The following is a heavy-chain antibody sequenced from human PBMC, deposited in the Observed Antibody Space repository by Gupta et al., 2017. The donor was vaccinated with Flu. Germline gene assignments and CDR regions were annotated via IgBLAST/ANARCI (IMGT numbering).Heavy chain of an antibody. D-gene: IGHD1-1*01. Sequence: GFTFRSYDMNWVRQAPGKGLEWVSSISSSSSYVYYADSVKGRFTISRDNANNSVFLQMDSLRADDTAVYNCVSDHNTTWRKGNCSDYWGQGTLVTVSS. CDR2: ISSSSSYV. V-gene: IGHV3-21*06. CDR1: GFTFRSYD. CDR3: VSDHNTTWRKGNCSDY. J-gene: IGHJ4*02.